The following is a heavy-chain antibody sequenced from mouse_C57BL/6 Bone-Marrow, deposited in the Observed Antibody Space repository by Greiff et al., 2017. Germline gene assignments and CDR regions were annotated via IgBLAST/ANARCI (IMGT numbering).Heavy chain of an antibody. CDR2: IYPNNGGT. CDR1: GYTFTDYN. CDR3: ARTVHDYYIDD. J-gene: IGHJ4*01. Sequence: EVQLQQSGAELVRPGASVKISCKASGYTFTDYNMDWVKQSHGQSLEWIGDIYPNNGGTIYNQKFKGKATLTVDKSSSTAYLELRSLTSEDTAVYYCARTVHDYYIDDWGQGTTVTVSS. D-gene: IGHD2-13*01. V-gene: IGHV1-18*01.